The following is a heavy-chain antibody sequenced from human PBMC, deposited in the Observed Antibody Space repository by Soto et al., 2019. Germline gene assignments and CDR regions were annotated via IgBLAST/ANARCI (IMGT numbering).Heavy chain of an antibody. CDR2: MNPNSGNT. Sequence: QVQLVQSGAEVKKPGASVKVSCKASGYTFTSYDINWVRQATGQGLEWMGWMNPNSGNTGYAQKFQGRVTITRNTSXXTANRELSSLRSDDTAVYYCARATYDCRGYYYFRSWGQGTPVTFSS. CDR3: ARATYDCRGYYYFRS. V-gene: IGHV1-8*01. CDR1: GYTFTSYD. J-gene: IGHJ4*02. D-gene: IGHD3-22*01.